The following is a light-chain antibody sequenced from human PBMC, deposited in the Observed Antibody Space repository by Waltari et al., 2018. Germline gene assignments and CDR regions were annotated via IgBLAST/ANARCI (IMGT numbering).Light chain of an antibody. CDR3: SSFAGTDNLDI. V-gene: IGLV2-8*01. CDR2: GVP. J-gene: IGLJ2*01. CDR1: RNDVGAYNY. Sequence: QSALTQPPSASGSLGQSVTISCSGTRNDVGAYNYVSWYQQHSGKAPRLIVYGVPERPAGVPERFSGSKAGNPASLTVSGLQAEDEADYYCSSFAGTDNLDIFGGGTKLTVL.